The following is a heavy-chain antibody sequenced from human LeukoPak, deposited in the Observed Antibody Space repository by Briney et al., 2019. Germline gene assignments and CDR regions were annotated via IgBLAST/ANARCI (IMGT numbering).Heavy chain of an antibody. Sequence: SETLSPTCAVSGGSISSGGYSWSWIRQPPGKGLEWIGYIYHSGSTYYNPSLKSRVTISVDRSKNQFSLKLSSVTAADTAAYYCARVEVDGMDVWGQGTTVTVSS. J-gene: IGHJ6*02. D-gene: IGHD3-3*01. V-gene: IGHV4-30-2*01. CDR3: ARVEVDGMDV. CDR2: IYHSGST. CDR1: GGSISSGGYS.